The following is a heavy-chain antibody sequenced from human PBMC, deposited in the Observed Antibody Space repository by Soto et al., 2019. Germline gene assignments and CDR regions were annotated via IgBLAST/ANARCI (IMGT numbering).Heavy chain of an antibody. Sequence: QVQLVQSGAEVKEPGSSVRVSCKASGGTFANFIMNWVRQTPGQGLEWMGGIVPMFGTPTYAEKFKGRVTISATGSTSTAFMELTSLRSEDTAVYYCARNGTYSSSLSQYSGMDVCGQGTTVTVS. CDR2: IVPMFGTP. CDR3: ARNGTYSSSLSQYSGMDV. J-gene: IGHJ6*02. D-gene: IGHD6-6*01. V-gene: IGHV1-69*01. CDR1: GGTFANFI.